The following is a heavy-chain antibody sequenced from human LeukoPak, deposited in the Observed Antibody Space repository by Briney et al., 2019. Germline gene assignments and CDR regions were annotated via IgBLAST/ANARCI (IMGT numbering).Heavy chain of an antibody. CDR1: GGSINSDDYY. CDR2: IYYSGST. J-gene: IGHJ4*02. D-gene: IGHD4-11*01. Sequence: SQTLSLTCTVSGGSINSDDYYWTWIRQPPGKGLEWIGYIYYSGSTSYNPSLKSRATISVDTSKNQFSLKLSSVTAADTAVYYCARQGRSKGYFDYWGQGTLVTVSS. V-gene: IGHV4-30-4*01. CDR3: ARQGRSKGYFDY.